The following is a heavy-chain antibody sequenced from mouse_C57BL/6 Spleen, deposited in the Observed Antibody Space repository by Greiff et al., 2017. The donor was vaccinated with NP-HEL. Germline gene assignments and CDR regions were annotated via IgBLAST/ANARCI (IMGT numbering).Heavy chain of an antibody. Sequence: QVQLVESGAELARPGASVKLSCKASGYTFTSYGISWVKQRTGQGLEWIGEIYPRSGNTYYNEKFKGKATLTADKSSSTAYMELRSLTSEDSAVYFCARKGLYAMDYWGQGTSVTVSS. CDR3: ARKGLYAMDY. V-gene: IGHV1-81*01. J-gene: IGHJ4*01. CDR1: GYTFTSYG. CDR2: IYPRSGNT. D-gene: IGHD3-1*01.